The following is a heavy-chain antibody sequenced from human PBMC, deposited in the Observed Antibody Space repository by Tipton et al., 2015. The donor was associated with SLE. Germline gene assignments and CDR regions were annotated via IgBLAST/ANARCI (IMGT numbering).Heavy chain of an antibody. CDR3: ARESRMDY. Sequence: SLRLSCAASGFTFSDYYMNWIRQAPGKGLEWVSYISNSGNMIYYADSVKGRFTISRDNAKNSLYLQMNSLRADDTGVYYCARESRMDYWGQGTLVTVSS. V-gene: IGHV3-11*04. CDR2: ISNSGNMI. J-gene: IGHJ4*02. CDR1: GFTFSDYY.